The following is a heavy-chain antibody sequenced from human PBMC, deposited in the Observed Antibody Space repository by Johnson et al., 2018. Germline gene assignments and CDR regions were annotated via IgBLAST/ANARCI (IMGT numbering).Heavy chain of an antibody. D-gene: IGHD6-19*01. CDR1: GFTFSRNW. CDR3: ARGQWRVPGYQYYMDV. V-gene: IGHV3-74*01. Sequence: VQLQESGGGLFQPGGSLRLSCAASGFTFSRNWMHWVRQAPGKGLVWVSRVNSDGTYTSHADFVKGRFTISRDNAKNSLYLQMSALRVEDTAIYFCARGQWRVPGYQYYMDVWGKGTTVTVSS. CDR2: VNSDGTYT. J-gene: IGHJ6*03.